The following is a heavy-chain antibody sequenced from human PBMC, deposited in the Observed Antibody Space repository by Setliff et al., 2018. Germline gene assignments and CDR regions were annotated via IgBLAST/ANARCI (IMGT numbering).Heavy chain of an antibody. J-gene: IGHJ4*02. Sequence: SETLSLTCTVSGYSIISGHYWGWIRQPPGKGLEWIGSISHSGSTYYKPSLMSRVTITLDTSKNQFSPKLTSVTAADTAVYYCAGGRSYDYVWYFDYWGQGTLVTVSS. D-gene: IGHD3-16*01. V-gene: IGHV4-38-2*02. CDR2: ISHSGST. CDR1: GYSIISGHY. CDR3: AGGRSYDYVWYFDY.